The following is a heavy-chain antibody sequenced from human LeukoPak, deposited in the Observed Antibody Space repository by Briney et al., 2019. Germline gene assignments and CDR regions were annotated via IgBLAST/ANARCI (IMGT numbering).Heavy chain of an antibody. Sequence: SGGSLRLSCAASGFTFSSFVMSWVRQPPGKGLEWVSSISGSSSYIYYADSVKGRFTISRDNAANSLFLQMNSLRVEDTAVYYCARDLQTGLAFDAWGQGTVVTVSS. CDR3: ARDLQTGLAFDA. D-gene: IGHD7-27*01. CDR2: ISGSSSYI. CDR1: GFTFSSFV. V-gene: IGHV3-21*06. J-gene: IGHJ3*01.